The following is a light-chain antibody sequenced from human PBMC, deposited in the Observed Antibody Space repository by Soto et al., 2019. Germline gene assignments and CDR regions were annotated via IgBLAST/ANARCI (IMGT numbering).Light chain of an antibody. J-gene: IGLJ1*01. Sequence: QSVLTQPASVSGSPGQSITISCTGTSSDVGGYNYVSWYQQHPGKAPKLMIYEVNNRPSGVSNRFYGSKSGNTSSLTISGLQAEDEADYYCSSYTSSSTLVFGSGTKVTVL. CDR1: SSDVGGYNY. CDR2: EVN. V-gene: IGLV2-14*01. CDR3: SSYTSSSTLV.